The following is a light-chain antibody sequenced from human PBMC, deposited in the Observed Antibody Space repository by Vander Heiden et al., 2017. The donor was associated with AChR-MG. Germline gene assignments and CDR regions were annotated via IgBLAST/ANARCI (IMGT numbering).Light chain of an antibody. CDR1: QDISNY. J-gene: IGKJ2*01. Sequence: DLQMTQSPSSLSASVGDRVTITCQASQDISNYLNWYQQKPGKAPKLLIYDASNLETGVPSRFSGSGSGTDFTFTISSLQPEDIATYYCQQYDNIPRYTFGQGTKLEIK. CDR3: QQYDNIPRYT. V-gene: IGKV1-33*01. CDR2: DAS.